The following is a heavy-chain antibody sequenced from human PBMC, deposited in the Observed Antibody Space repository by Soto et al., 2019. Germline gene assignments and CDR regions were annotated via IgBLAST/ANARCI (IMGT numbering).Heavy chain of an antibody. CDR3: ARRGNIAARPLDY. CDR1: GYTFTNYY. Sequence: QVQLVQSGAEVRKPGASVKVSCKASGYTFTNYYMHWVRQAPGQGLEWMGIINPSGGGTNYAQKFQGRVSMTRDPSTSILYMELSSLRSDATAVYYCARRGNIAARPLDYWGQGTLVTVSS. D-gene: IGHD6-6*01. J-gene: IGHJ4*02. CDR2: INPSGGGT. V-gene: IGHV1-46*01.